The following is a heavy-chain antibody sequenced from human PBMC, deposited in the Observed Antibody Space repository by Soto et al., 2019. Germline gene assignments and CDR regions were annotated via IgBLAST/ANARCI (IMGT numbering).Heavy chain of an antibody. Sequence: QVQLVQSGAEVKKPRASVKVSCQASGYTFTSDGVSWVRQAPGQGLEWMGWISAYNGNSNYAEKLQGRVNMNTDTSTSKAHMERRSLRFDDTAVYYCASLGWDRGDDYLGQGTLVTVSS. CDR3: ASLGWDRGDDY. CDR2: ISAYNGNS. CDR1: GYTFTSDG. J-gene: IGHJ4*02. D-gene: IGHD7-27*01. V-gene: IGHV1-18*01.